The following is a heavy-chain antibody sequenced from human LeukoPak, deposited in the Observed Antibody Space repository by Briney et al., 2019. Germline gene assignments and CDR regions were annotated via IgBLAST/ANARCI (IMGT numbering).Heavy chain of an antibody. CDR3: ARGDYNIFDYYYYGMDV. CDR1: GGTFSSYA. V-gene: IGHV1-69*06. D-gene: IGHD4-11*01. J-gene: IGHJ6*04. Sequence: ASVKVSCKASGGTFSSYAISWVRQAPGQGLEWMGGIIPIFGTANYAQKFQGRVTITADKSTSTAYMELSSLRSEDTAAYYCARGDYNIFDYYYYGMDVWGKGTTVTVSS. CDR2: IIPIFGTA.